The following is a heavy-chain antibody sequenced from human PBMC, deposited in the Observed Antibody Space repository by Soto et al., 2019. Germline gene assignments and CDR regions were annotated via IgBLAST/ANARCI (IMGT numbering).Heavy chain of an antibody. CDR3: ARDRSALDRGGGAFDI. D-gene: IGHD3-10*01. Sequence: GGSLRLSCAASGFTFSSYGMHWVRQAPGKGLEWVAVIWYDGSNKYYADSVKGRFTISRDNSKNTLYLQMNSLRAEDTAVYYCARDRSALDRGGGAFDIWGQGTMVTVSS. V-gene: IGHV3-33*01. CDR1: GFTFSSYG. J-gene: IGHJ3*02. CDR2: IWYDGSNK.